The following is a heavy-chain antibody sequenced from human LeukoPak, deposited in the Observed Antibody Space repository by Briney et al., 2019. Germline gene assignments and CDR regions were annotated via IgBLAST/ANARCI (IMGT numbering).Heavy chain of an antibody. CDR3: ATAGSQDPYYYYYYGMDV. D-gene: IGHD2-15*01. J-gene: IGHJ6*02. CDR1: GYTFTGYY. CDR2: INPNSGGT. Sequence: ASVKVSCKASGYTFTGYYMRWVRQAPGQGLEWMGWINPNSGGTNYAQKFQGWVTMTRDTSISTAYMELSRLRSDDTAVYYCATAGSQDPYYYYYYGMDVWGQGTTVTVSS. V-gene: IGHV1-2*04.